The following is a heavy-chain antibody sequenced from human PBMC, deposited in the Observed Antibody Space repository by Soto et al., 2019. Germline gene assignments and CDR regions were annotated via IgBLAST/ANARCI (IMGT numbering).Heavy chain of an antibody. CDR1: GGSISSYY. D-gene: IGHD2-2*01. Sequence: QVQLQESGPGLVKPSETLSLTCTVSGGSISSYYWSWIRQPPGKGLEWIGYIYYSGSTNYNPPLTSRVTISVDTSKNQFSLKLSSVTAADTAVYYCATELSSTTYYYYGMDVWGKGTTVTVSS. J-gene: IGHJ6*04. CDR3: ATELSSTTYYYYGMDV. V-gene: IGHV4-59*01. CDR2: IYYSGST.